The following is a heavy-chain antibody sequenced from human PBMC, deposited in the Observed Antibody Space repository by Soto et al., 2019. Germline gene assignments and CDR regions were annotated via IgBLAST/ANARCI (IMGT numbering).Heavy chain of an antibody. J-gene: IGHJ6*02. CDR2: IYIDGST. CDR1: GFSVSSSY. V-gene: IGHV3-53*02. Sequence: EVQVVETGGGLIQPGGSLRLSCAASGFSVSSSYMSWVRQAPGKGLEWVSVIYIDGSTYCADSVKGRFTISRDNSQNTLYLQMNSLRAEDTAVYYCARDPDVWSGSAVWGQGTPVSVSS. CDR3: ARDPDVWSGSAV. D-gene: IGHD3-3*01.